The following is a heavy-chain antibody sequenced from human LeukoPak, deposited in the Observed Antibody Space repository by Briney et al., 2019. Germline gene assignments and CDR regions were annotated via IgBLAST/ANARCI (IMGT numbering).Heavy chain of an antibody. V-gene: IGHV3-23*01. CDR2: SSSGGSNP. J-gene: IGHJ3*01. Sequence: GGSLGLSCAASGFTFSKYALVWVRQAQGKGLEWVSASSSGGSNPLYADAVKGRFTISRDNSKNTLYLQMNSLRAEDTAVYYCGRDANGDYVGAFEFWRRGTMVIVST. CDR3: GRDANGDYVGAFEF. D-gene: IGHD4-17*01. CDR1: GFTFSKYA.